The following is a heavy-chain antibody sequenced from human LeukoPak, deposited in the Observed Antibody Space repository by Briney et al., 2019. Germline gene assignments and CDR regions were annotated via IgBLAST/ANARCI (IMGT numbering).Heavy chain of an antibody. CDR3: ANSPPSPLYSRLEWLLLYDY. J-gene: IGHJ4*02. CDR2: ISGSGGST. V-gene: IGHV3-23*01. CDR1: GFTFSGYA. Sequence: PGGSLRLSCAASGFTFSGYAMSWVRQAPGKGLEWVSAISGSGGSTYYADSVKGRFTISRDNSKNTLYLQMNSLRAEDTAVYYCANSPPSPLYSRLEWLLLYDYWGQGTLVTVSS. D-gene: IGHD3-3*01.